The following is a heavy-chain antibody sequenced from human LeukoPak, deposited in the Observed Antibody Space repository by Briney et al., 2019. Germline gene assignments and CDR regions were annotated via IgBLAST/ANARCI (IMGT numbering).Heavy chain of an antibody. CDR2: IYTSGST. CDR3: ARVNQLRFLEWLPSGYYMDV. Sequence: PSETLSLTCTVSGGSISSYYWSWIRQPAGKGLEWIGRIYTSGSTNYNPSLKSRVTMSVDTSKNQFSLKLSSVTAADTAVYYCARVNQLRFLEWLPSGYYMDVWGKGTTVTVSS. D-gene: IGHD3-3*01. V-gene: IGHV4-4*07. J-gene: IGHJ6*03. CDR1: GGSISSYY.